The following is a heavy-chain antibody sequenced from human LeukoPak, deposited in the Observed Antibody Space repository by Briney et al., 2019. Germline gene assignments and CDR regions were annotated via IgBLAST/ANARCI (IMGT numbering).Heavy chain of an antibody. CDR1: GYTFTSYG. D-gene: IGHD3-22*01. V-gene: IGHV1-18*01. CDR3: GRVRITMIVVVA. J-gene: IGHJ5*02. CDR2: ISAYNGNT. Sequence: ASVKVSCKASGYTFTSYGISWVRQAPGQGLEWMGWISAYNGNTNYAQKLQGRVTMTRDTSTSTAYMELSSLRSEDTAMYHCGRVRITMIVVVAWGQGTLVTVSS.